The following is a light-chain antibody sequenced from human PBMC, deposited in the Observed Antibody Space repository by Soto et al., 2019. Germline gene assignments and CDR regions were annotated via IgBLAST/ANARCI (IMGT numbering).Light chain of an antibody. CDR1: SSDVGGYNY. V-gene: IGLV2-14*01. J-gene: IGLJ1*01. CDR2: EVT. CDR3: NSYTTSSIDV. Sequence: QSALTQPASVSGSPGQSITISCTGTSSDVGGYNYVSWYQQHPGKAPKLMIYEVTNRPSGVSKRFSGSKSGNTASLTISGLQAEDEADYYCNSYTTSSIDVFGTGTKLTVL.